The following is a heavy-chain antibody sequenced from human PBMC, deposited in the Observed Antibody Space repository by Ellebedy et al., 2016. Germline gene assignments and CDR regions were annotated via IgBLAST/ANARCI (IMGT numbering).Heavy chain of an antibody. CDR3: TKERGSSWYFGFGQ. V-gene: IGHV3-30*18. J-gene: IGHJ4*02. D-gene: IGHD6-13*01. CDR2: TSYDGSNE. CDR1: GFTFSAFG. Sequence: GGSLRLSCAASGFTFSAFGMHWVRQAPGKGLEWVALTSYDGSNEHYADSVKGRFTISRDNSNNTLYLQMNSLRPEDTAVYYCTKERGSSWYFGFGQWGQGTLVTVSS.